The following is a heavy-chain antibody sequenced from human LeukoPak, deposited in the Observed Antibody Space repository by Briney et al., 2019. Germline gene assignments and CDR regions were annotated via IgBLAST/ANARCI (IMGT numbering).Heavy chain of an antibody. V-gene: IGHV5-51*01. Sequence: GESLKISCKGSGYTFTSFWIGWVRQLPGKGLEWMGIIYPGDSDTRYSPSLQGQVTISADKSISTAYPQWNSLKASDTAIYYCGRLRDGYSDYWGQGTLVTVSS. D-gene: IGHD5-24*01. CDR3: GRLRDGYSDY. CDR1: GYTFTSFW. CDR2: IYPGDSDT. J-gene: IGHJ4*02.